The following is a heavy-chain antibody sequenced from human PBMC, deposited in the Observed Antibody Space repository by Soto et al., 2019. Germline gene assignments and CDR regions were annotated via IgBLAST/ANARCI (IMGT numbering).Heavy chain of an antibody. CDR3: ARASLVVAANFRYYYYYMDV. D-gene: IGHD2-15*01. J-gene: IGHJ6*03. CDR2: IYYSGST. V-gene: IGHV4-59*01. Sequence: SETLSLTCTVSGGSISSYYWSWIRQPPGKGLEWIGYIYYSGSTNYNPSLKSRVTISVDTSKNQFSLKLSSVTAADTAVYYCARASLVVAANFRYYYYYMDVWGKGTTVTVSS. CDR1: GGSISSYY.